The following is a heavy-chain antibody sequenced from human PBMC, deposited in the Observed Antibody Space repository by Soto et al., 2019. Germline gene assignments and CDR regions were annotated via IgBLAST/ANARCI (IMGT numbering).Heavy chain of an antibody. V-gene: IGHV2-5*02. Sequence: QITLKESGPTLVKPTQPLRLTCSFSGFSLSTSGEGVGWIRQPPGKALELLALVYWDVDKPYSPFLKSRLTFTNDTSKNQLVLTMPNMDTVDTGTYFCAHIPGCSMSFDYWVQGALGSVSS. CDR1: GFSLSTSGEG. J-gene: IGHJ4*02. D-gene: IGHD3-3*02. CDR2: VYWDVDK. CDR3: AHIPGCSMSFDY.